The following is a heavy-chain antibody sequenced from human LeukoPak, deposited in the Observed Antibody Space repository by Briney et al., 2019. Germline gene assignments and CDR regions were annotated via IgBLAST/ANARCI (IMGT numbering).Heavy chain of an antibody. J-gene: IGHJ4*02. CDR2: IYYSGST. CDR1: GGSISSYY. D-gene: IGHD6-19*01. V-gene: IGHV4-59*08. Sequence: PSETLSLTCTVSGGSISSYYWSWIRQPPGKGLEWIGYIYYSGSTNYNPSLKSRVAISVDTSKNQFSLKLSSVTAADTAVYYCARQWQWPHRGIDYWGQGTLVTVSS. CDR3: ARQWQWPHRGIDY.